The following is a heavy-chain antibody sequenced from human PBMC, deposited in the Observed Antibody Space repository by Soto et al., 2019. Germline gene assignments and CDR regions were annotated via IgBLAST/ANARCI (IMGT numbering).Heavy chain of an antibody. D-gene: IGHD3-3*01. CDR3: ARTKGLISTFVVANSIWVDP. CDR1: GDSMSRGGYS. CDR2: IYHSGNT. V-gene: IGHV4-30-2*01. Sequence: QLQLQESGSGLVKPSQTLSLTCAVSGDSMSRGGYSWSWIRQPPGKGLQWIGYIYHSGNTYYNPSLKSRVTLSVDRSKHQFSLKLTSVTAADTAMYYCARTKGLISTFVVANSIWVDPWGQVILVTVSS. J-gene: IGHJ5*02.